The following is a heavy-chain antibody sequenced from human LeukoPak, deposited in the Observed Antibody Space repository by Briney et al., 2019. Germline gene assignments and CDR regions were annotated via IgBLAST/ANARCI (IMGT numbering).Heavy chain of an antibody. Sequence: GGSLRLSCAASGFTLSTYEMTWVRQAPGKGLEWVSFISSSTSHTFYADSVKGRFTIFRDTAKNSPYLQMNSLRGEDTAVYYCARDVSSSTRAFDIWGQGTMVAVS. CDR2: ISSSTSHT. J-gene: IGHJ3*02. CDR3: ARDVSSSTRAFDI. D-gene: IGHD2-8*01. V-gene: IGHV3-48*03. CDR1: GFTLSTYE.